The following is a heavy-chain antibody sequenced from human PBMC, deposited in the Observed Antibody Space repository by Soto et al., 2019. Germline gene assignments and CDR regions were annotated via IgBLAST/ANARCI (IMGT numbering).Heavy chain of an antibody. J-gene: IGHJ5*02. V-gene: IGHV1-69*08. Sequence: QVQLVQSGAEVKKPGSSVKVSCKASGGTFSSYTISWVRQAPGQGLEWMGRIIPILGIANYAQKFQGRVTITAXXSXSXXYMELSSLRSEDTAVYYCARDLIAAAGSLYNWFDPWGQGTLVTVSS. CDR1: GGTFSSYT. D-gene: IGHD6-13*01. CDR3: ARDLIAAAGSLYNWFDP. CDR2: IIPILGIA.